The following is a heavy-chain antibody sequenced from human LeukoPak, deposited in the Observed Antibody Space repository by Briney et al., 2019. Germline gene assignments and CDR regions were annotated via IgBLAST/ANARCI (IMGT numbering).Heavy chain of an antibody. CDR2: IIPIFGTA. Sequence: GSSVKVSCKASGGTFSSYAISWVRQAPGQGLEWMGGIIPIFGTANYAQKFQGRVTITADESTSTAYMELSSLRSEDTAVYYCARGPTVLRFLEWLLKPLDYWGQGTLVTVSS. CDR1: GGTFSSYA. CDR3: ARGPTVLRFLEWLLKPLDY. J-gene: IGHJ4*02. D-gene: IGHD3-3*01. V-gene: IGHV1-69*01.